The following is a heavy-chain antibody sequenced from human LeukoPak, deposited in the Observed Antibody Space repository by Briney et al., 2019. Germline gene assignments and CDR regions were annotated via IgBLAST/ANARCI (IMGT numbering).Heavy chain of an antibody. J-gene: IGHJ3*02. CDR3: ATPLRASDAFDI. CDR2: IIPIFGTA. CDR1: GGTFSSYA. V-gene: IGHV1-69*05. D-gene: IGHD1-26*01. Sequence: GASVKVSCKASGGTFSSYAISWVRQAPGQGLEWMGRIIPIFGTANYAQKFQGRVTITTDESTSTAYMELSSPRSEDTAVYYCATPLRASDAFDIWGQGTLVTVSS.